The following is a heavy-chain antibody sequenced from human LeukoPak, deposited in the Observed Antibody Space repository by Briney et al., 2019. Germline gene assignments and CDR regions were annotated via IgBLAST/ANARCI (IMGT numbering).Heavy chain of an antibody. CDR1: GYTFTGYY. V-gene: IGHV1-2*02. CDR2: INTNSGGT. CDR3: ARSLRRNWFDP. J-gene: IGHJ5*02. Sequence: ASVKVSCKASGYTFTGYYMHWVRQAPGQGLEWMGWINTNSGGTNYAQKFQGRVTMTRDTSISTAYMELSRLISEDTAVYYCARSLRRNWFDPWGQGTLVTVSS. D-gene: IGHD4-17*01.